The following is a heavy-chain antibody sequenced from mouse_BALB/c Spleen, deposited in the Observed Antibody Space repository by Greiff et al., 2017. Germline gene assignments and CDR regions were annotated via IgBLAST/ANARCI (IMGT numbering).Heavy chain of an antibody. J-gene: IGHJ4*01. Sequence: EVQLVESGGGLVQPGGSLRLSCATSGFTFTDYYMSWVRQPPGKALEWLGFIRNKANGYTTEYSASVKGRFTISRDNSQSILYLQMNTLRAEDSATYYCAREEESVGHAMDYWGQGTSVTVSS. CDR1: GFTFTDYY. CDR2: IRNKANGYTT. V-gene: IGHV7-3*02. D-gene: IGHD4-1*01. CDR3: AREEESVGHAMDY.